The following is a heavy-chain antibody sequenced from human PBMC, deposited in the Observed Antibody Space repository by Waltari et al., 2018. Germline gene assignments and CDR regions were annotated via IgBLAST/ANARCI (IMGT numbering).Heavy chain of an antibody. Sequence: QVQLQESGPGLVKPSETLSLTCTFSGGSISSPYWNWIRQPPGKALEWIGYMYYSGNTNDNPSLKSRVTISIDTSKNQFSLKLRSVTAADTAVYYCARGSYPYYFESWGQGTLVTVSS. CDR1: GGSISSPY. V-gene: IGHV4-59*11. J-gene: IGHJ4*02. CDR3: ARGSYPYYFES. CDR2: MYYSGNT.